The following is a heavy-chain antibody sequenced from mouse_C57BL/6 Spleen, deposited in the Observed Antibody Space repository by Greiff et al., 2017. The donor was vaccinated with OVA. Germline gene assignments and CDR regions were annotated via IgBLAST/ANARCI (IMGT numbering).Heavy chain of an antibody. J-gene: IGHJ4*01. CDR3: ASYYGNYGYAMDY. Sequence: QVQLQQPGAELVKPGASVKLSCKASGYTFTSYWMHWVKQRPGQGLEWIGMIHPNSGSTNYNEKFKSKATLTVDKSSSTAYMQLSSLTSEDSAVYYCASYYGNYGYAMDYWSQGTSVTVSS. D-gene: IGHD2-1*01. V-gene: IGHV1-64*01. CDR2: IHPNSGST. CDR1: GYTFTSYW.